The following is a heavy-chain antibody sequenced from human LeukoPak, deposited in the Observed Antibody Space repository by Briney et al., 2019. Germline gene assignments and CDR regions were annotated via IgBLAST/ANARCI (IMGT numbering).Heavy chain of an antibody. V-gene: IGHV3-30*18. J-gene: IGHJ3*02. CDR3: AKDRDGAFDI. CDR1: GFTFGSYG. Sequence: PGRSLRLSCAASGFTFGSYGMHWVRQAPGKGLEWVAVISYDGSNKYYADSVKGRFTISRDNSKNTLYLQMNSLRAEDTAVYYCAKDRDGAFDIWGQGTMVTVSS. D-gene: IGHD3-10*01. CDR2: ISYDGSNK.